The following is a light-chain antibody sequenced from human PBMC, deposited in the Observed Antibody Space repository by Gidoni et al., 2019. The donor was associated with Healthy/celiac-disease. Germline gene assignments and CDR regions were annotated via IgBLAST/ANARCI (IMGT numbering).Light chain of an antibody. J-gene: IGLJ2*01. CDR3: QSADSSGTSSVV. CDR2: KDS. Sequence: SYELTQPPSVSVSPGQTARITCSGDAVPKQSASWYHHKPGQAPVLVIYKDSERPSGIPERFSGSSSGTTVTLTIIGVQAEDEADYYCQSADSSGTSSVVFGGGTKLTVL. V-gene: IGLV3-25*03. CDR1: AVPKQS.